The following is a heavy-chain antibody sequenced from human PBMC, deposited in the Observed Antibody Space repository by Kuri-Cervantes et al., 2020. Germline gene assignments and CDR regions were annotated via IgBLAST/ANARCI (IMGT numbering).Heavy chain of an antibody. CDR1: GFTFSSYG. CDR2: ISGSGGST. D-gene: IGHD3-10*01. V-gene: IGHV3-23*01. Sequence: GGSLRLSCAASGFTFSSYGMHWVRQAPGKGLEWVSAISGSGGSTYYADSVKGRFTISRDNSKNTLYLQMNSLRAEDTAVYYCAKGGYGSGRYGDYWGQGTLVTVSS. J-gene: IGHJ4*02. CDR3: AKGGYGSGRYGDY.